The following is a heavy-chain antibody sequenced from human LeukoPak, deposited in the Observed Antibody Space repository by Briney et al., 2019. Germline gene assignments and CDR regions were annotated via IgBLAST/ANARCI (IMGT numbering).Heavy chain of an antibody. CDR1: GFTFSSYA. V-gene: IGHV3-23*01. CDR2: ISGSGGST. CDR3: AKAGYCSSSSCRWNAFDI. D-gene: IGHD2-2*01. Sequence: GGSLRLSCAASGFTFSSYAMSWVRQAPGKGLEWVSAISGSGGSTYYADSVKGRFAISRDNSKNTLYLQMNSLRAEDTAVYYCAKAGYCSSSSCRWNAFDIWGQGTMVTVSS. J-gene: IGHJ3*02.